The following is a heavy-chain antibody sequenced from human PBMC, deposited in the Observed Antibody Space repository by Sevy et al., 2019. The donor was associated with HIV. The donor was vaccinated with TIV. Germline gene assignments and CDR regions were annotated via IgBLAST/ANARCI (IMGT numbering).Heavy chain of an antibody. J-gene: IGHJ4*01. Sequence: GGSLRLSCAASGFIFTNYAMTWVRQAPGKGLEWVSGLSGSGASTYYADSVKGRFTISRDNSRNTLYLQMNSLRVEDTALYYWAKGTCIVGVCYSVPDCWGQGTRVTVSS. CDR2: LSGSGAST. D-gene: IGHD2-15*01. V-gene: IGHV3-23*01. CDR1: GFIFTNYA. CDR3: AKGTCIVGVCYSVPDC.